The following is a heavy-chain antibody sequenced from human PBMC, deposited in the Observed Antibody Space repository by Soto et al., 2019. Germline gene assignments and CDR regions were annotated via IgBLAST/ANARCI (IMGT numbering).Heavy chain of an antibody. CDR2: INHSGST. V-gene: IGHV4-34*01. CDR3: ARGITSGYYDYIWGSYRYFDY. D-gene: IGHD3-16*02. Sequence: PSETLSLTCAAYGGSFRGYNWSWIRKPQGKGREWIGEINHSGSTNYNPSLKSRVTISVDTSKNQFSLKLSSVTAADTAVYYCARGITSGYYDYIWGSYRYFDYWGQGTLVTVSS. CDR1: GGSFRGYN. J-gene: IGHJ4*02.